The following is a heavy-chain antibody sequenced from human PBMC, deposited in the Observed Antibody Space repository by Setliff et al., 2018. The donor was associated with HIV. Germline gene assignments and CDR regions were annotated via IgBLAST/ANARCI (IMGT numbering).Heavy chain of an antibody. CDR3: AAEGNIFGL. CDR2: VDPANGKT. V-gene: IGHV1-69-2*01. J-gene: IGHJ3*01. CDR1: GYRFTNHN. D-gene: IGHD1-1*01. Sequence: ASVKVSCKASGYRFTNHNIHWVQQAPGKGLHWMGRVDPANGKTIYAEKFQGRVSIIADTSIDTAYMELNSLRSEDTAVYYCAAEGNIFGLWGRGTMVTVSS.